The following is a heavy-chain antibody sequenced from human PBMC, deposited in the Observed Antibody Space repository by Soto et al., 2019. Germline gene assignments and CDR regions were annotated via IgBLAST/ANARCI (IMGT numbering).Heavy chain of an antibody. CDR3: ASSSSSRFPYYYYGMDV. CDR2: ISAYNGNT. D-gene: IGHD6-6*01. V-gene: IGHV1-18*01. J-gene: IGHJ6*02. CDR1: GYTFTSYG. Sequence: QVQLVQSGAEVKKPGASVKVSCKASGYTFTSYGISWVRQAPGQGLEWMGWISAYNGNTNYAQKLQGRVTMTTDTSTSTAYMELRSLRSDDTAVYYCASSSSSRFPYYYYGMDVWGQGTTVTVSS.